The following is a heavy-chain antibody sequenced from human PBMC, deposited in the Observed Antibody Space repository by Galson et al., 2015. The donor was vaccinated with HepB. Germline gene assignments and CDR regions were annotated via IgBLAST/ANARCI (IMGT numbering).Heavy chain of an antibody. D-gene: IGHD6-6*01. CDR3: ARDSRGYSTSSFDY. J-gene: IGHJ4*02. Sequence: SVKVSCKASGYSFTTYGISWVRQAPGQGLEWMGWISAYNHNTNYPQKFQARVTMTTDTSTSTAYMELRSLRSDDTAVYYCARDSRGYSTSSFDYWGQGTLVTVSS. CDR1: GYSFTTYG. V-gene: IGHV1-18*01. CDR2: ISAYNHNT.